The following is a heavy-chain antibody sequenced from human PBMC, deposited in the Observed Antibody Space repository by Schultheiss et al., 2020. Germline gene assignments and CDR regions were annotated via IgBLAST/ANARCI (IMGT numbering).Heavy chain of an antibody. J-gene: IGHJ4*02. CDR1: GYAFANYG. V-gene: IGHV1-18*04. CDR3: ARDCRSCCGATNCYYFDY. CDR2: VRPYNGDT. Sequence: ASVKVSCKASGYAFANYGISWVRQAPGQGLEWMGWVRPYNGDTNYAQNFQGRVTVTTVTSTNTAFMELRTLRSDDTAVYFCARDCRSCCGATNCYYFDYWGQGTLVTVSS. D-gene: IGHD2-15*01.